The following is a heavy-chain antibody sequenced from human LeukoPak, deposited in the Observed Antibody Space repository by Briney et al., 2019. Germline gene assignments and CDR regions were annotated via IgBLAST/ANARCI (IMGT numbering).Heavy chain of an antibody. CDR2: IYYSGST. Sequence: PSETLSLTCTVSGGSISSYYWSWIRQPPGKGLEWIGDIYYSGSTNYHPSLKSRVTISVDTSKNQFSLRLSSVTAADTAVYYSARLASGSYGPLTPFDYWGQGTLVAVSS. CDR3: ARLASGSYGPLTPFDY. V-gene: IGHV4-59*08. CDR1: GGSISSYY. D-gene: IGHD1-26*01. J-gene: IGHJ4*02.